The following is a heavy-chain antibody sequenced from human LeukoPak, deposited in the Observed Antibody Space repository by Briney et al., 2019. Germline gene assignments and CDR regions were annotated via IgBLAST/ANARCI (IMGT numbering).Heavy chain of an antibody. CDR3: AREDGYCSGGNCYSSFDS. D-gene: IGHD2-15*01. Sequence: GRSLRLSCAASGFTFSNYAMSWVRQAPGKGLEWVSAMSGSGGSTYYADSVKGRFTISRDNSKNTLYLQMNSLRAEDTAVYYCAREDGYCSGGNCYSSFDSWGQGTLVTVSS. V-gene: IGHV3-23*01. CDR1: GFTFSNYA. CDR2: MSGSGGST. J-gene: IGHJ4*02.